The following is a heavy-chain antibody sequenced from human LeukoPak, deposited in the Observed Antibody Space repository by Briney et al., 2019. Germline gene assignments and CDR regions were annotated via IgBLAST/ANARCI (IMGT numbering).Heavy chain of an antibody. CDR3: ARRGMIYSSSYYREYYFDY. CDR2: IYYSGST. D-gene: IGHD6-13*01. CDR1: SGSISSFY. J-gene: IGHJ4*02. V-gene: IGHV4-59*08. Sequence: SEALSLTCTLPSGSISSFYGSCIRPPPGKGLEWVWYIYYSGSTNYNPSLKSRVTISLDTSKNQFSLMLSPVTAEDTAVYYCARRGMIYSSSYYREYYFDYWGQGTLVTVSS.